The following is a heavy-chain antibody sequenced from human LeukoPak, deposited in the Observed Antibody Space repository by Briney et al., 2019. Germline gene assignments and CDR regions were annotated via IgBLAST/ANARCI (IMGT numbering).Heavy chain of an antibody. D-gene: IGHD3-10*01. V-gene: IGHV4-34*01. CDR1: GGPFSGYY. CDR2: INHSGST. CDR3: ARDGSGTENDY. J-gene: IGHJ4*02. Sequence: SETLSLTCAVYGGPFSGYYWSWIRQPPGEGLEWIGEINHSGSTNYNPSLKSRVTISVDTSKNQFSLKLSSVTAADTAVYYCARDGSGTENDYWGQGTLVTVSS.